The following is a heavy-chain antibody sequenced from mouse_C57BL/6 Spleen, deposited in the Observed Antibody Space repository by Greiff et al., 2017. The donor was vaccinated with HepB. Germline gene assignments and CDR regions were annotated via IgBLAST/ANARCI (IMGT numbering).Heavy chain of an antibody. D-gene: IGHD4-1*01. CDR3: ARGDWAWFAY. Sequence: VQLQQPGAELVRPGSSVKLSCKASGYTFTSYWMDWVKQRPGQGLEWIGNIYPSDSETNYNQKFKDKATLTVDKSSSTAYMQLSSLTSEDSAVYYCARGDWAWFAYWGQGTLVTVSA. CDR2: IYPSDSET. V-gene: IGHV1-61*01. CDR1: GYTFTSYW. J-gene: IGHJ3*01.